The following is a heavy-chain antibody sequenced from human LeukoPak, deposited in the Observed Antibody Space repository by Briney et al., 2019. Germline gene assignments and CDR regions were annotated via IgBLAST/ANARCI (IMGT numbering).Heavy chain of an antibody. CDR1: DFSFTTYT. CDR2: ISGGDPTT. V-gene: IGHV3-23*01. D-gene: IGHD3-10*01. CDR3: AKQSLLLRGPLLIYYFDF. Sequence: GGSLRLSCATSDFSFTTYTMSWVRQAPGKGLEWVSSISGGDPTTYYADSVKGRFTISRDNSKNTLYLQMNSLRAEDTAIYYCAKQSLLLRGPLLIYYFDFWGQGTLVTVSS. J-gene: IGHJ4*02.